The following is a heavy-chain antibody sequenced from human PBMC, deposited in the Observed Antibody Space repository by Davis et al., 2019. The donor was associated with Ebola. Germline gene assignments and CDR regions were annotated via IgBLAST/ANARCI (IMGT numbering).Heavy chain of an antibody. J-gene: IGHJ4*02. CDR1: GFIFSSYG. CDR3: VKDDGLGGVRDW. V-gene: IGHV3-30*02. Sequence: PGGSLRLSCAPSGFIFSSYGMHWVRQVPGKGLEWVTFMRHYGSSTNYADSAQGRFSVSRDISTNTAYLQMSSLTPEDAAVYYCVKDDGLGGVRDWWGQGTLVTISS. CDR2: MRHYGSST. D-gene: IGHD3-16*01.